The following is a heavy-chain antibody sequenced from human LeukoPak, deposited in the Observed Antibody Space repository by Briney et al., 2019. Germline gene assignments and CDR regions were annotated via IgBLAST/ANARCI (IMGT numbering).Heavy chain of an antibody. CDR1: GFTFSSYA. CDR3: ARRSGLDAFDI. Sequence: GGSLRLSCAASGFTFSSYAMHWVRQAPGKGLEWVAVISYDGSNKYYADSVKGRFTISRDNSKNTLYLQMNSLRAEDTAVYYCARRSGLDAFDIWGQGKMVTVSS. J-gene: IGHJ3*02. D-gene: IGHD6-19*01. CDR2: ISYDGSNK. V-gene: IGHV3-30-3*01.